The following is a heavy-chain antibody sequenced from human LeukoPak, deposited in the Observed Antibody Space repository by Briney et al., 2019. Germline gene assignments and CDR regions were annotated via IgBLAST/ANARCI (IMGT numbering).Heavy chain of an antibody. CDR2: ISPSGGST. V-gene: IGHV1-46*01. D-gene: IGHD4-23*01. J-gene: IGHJ4*02. Sequence: ASVKVSCKASGYTFTSYYMHWVRQAPGQGLEWMGIISPSGGSTSYAQKFQGRVTMTRDMSTSTVYMELSSLRSEDTAVYYCARGSGNPFIDYWGQGTLVTVSS. CDR3: ARGSGNPFIDY. CDR1: GYTFTSYY.